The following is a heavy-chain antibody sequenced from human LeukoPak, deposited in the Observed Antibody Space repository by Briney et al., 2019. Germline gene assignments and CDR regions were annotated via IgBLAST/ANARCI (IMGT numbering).Heavy chain of an antibody. Sequence: ASVKVSCKASGYTFTSYFMHWVRQAPGQGLEWMGIVNPSGGSTSYAQKFQGRVTMTRDTSTSMVYMELTSLRSEDTAVYYCARDPEGSGCYFDYWGQGTLVTVSS. J-gene: IGHJ4*02. CDR2: VNPSGGST. V-gene: IGHV1-46*01. CDR1: GYTFTSYF. CDR3: ARDPEGSGCYFDY. D-gene: IGHD6-19*01.